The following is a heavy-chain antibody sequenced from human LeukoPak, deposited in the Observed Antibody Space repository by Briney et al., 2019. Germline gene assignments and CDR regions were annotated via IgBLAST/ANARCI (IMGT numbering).Heavy chain of an antibody. CDR3: ASLSSGAAFDV. CDR2: INHSGST. V-gene: IGHV4-34*01. CDR1: GGSFSGYY. Sequence: PSETLSLTCAVYGGSFSGYYWSWIRQPPGKGLEWIGEINHSGSTNYNPSLKSRVTMSIDTSKDQLSLTLTSVTAADSAVYYCASLSSGAAFDVWGQGTVVTVSS. D-gene: IGHD3-22*01. J-gene: IGHJ3*01.